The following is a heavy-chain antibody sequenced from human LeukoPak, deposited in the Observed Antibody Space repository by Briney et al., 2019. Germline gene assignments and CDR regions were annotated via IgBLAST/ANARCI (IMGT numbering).Heavy chain of an antibody. CDR3: ARMVPDYLYYFDY. J-gene: IGHJ4*02. V-gene: IGHV4-59*01. D-gene: IGHD4-11*01. CDR1: GGSISSYY. Sequence: SETLSLTCTVSGGSISSYYWSWIRQPPGKGLEWIGYIYYSGSTNYNPSLKSRVTISVDTSKNQFSLKLSSVTAADTAMYYCARMVPDYLYYFDYWGQGTLVTVSS. CDR2: IYYSGST.